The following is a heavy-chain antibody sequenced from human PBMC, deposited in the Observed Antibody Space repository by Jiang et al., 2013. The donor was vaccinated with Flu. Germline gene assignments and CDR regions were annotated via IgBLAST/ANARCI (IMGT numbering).Heavy chain of an antibody. CDR3: VLTGYYNRDGNPFDY. Sequence: GSGLVKPSGTLSLTCAVSGGSISSSNWWSWVRQPPGKGLEWIGEIYHSGSTNYNPSLKSRVTISVDKSKNQFSLKLSSVTAADTAVYYCVLTGYYNRDGNPFDYWGQGTLVTVSS. CDR2: IYHSGST. D-gene: IGHD3-9*01. J-gene: IGHJ4*02. CDR1: GGSISSSNW. V-gene: IGHV4-4*02.